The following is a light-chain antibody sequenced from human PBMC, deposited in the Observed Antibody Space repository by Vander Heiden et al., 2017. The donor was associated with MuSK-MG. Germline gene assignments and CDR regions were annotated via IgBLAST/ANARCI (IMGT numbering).Light chain of an antibody. CDR3: SSYTSISTYV. Sequence: QSALTQPASVSGSPGQTITVSCTGTSSDVGNYNYVSWYQQLPGKAPKLMIYDVSNRPSGISNRFSGSKSGNTASLTISGLQAEDEADYYCSSYTSISTYVFGTGTKVTVL. CDR1: SSDVGNYNY. J-gene: IGLJ1*01. V-gene: IGLV2-14*03. CDR2: DVS.